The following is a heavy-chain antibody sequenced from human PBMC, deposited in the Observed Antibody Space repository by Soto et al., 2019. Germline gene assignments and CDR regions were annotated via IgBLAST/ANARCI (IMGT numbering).Heavy chain of an antibody. CDR3: ARDLAGDYGDYCLQH. CDR2: VSSSGST. Sequence: SETLSLTCVVSGDSISNYYWRWIRQPPGKGLEWIGDVSSSGSTNYNPSLKSRVTISVDTSKNQFSLRLSSVTAADTAVYYCARDLAGDYGDYCLQHWGQGTLVTVSS. D-gene: IGHD4-17*01. J-gene: IGHJ1*01. V-gene: IGHV4-59*01. CDR1: GDSISNYY.